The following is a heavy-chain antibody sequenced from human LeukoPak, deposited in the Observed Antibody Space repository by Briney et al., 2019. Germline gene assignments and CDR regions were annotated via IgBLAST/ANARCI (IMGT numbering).Heavy chain of an antibody. V-gene: IGHV3-74*01. Sequence: PGRSLRLSCAASGFTFSSYWMHGVRQAPGKGLVWVSRIKSDGSTRYADSVKGRFTISRDNAKNTVSLQMTSLRAEDTGVYYCARAPSEIGGYYPEYFRHWGQGTLVIVSS. J-gene: IGHJ1*01. CDR3: ARAPSEIGGYYPEYFRH. CDR2: IKSDGST. CDR1: GFTFSSYW. D-gene: IGHD3-22*01.